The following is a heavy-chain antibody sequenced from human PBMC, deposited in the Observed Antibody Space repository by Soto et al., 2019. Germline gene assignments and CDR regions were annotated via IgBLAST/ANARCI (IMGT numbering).Heavy chain of an antibody. Sequence: SETLSLTCTVSGGSISSGGYYWSWIRQHPGKGLEWIGYIYYSGSTYYNPSLKSRVTISVDTSKNQFSLKLSSVTAADTAVYYCARELNGVFDYWGQGTLVTVSS. J-gene: IGHJ4*02. CDR3: ARELNGVFDY. D-gene: IGHD2-8*01. V-gene: IGHV4-31*03. CDR2: IYYSGST. CDR1: GGSISSGGYY.